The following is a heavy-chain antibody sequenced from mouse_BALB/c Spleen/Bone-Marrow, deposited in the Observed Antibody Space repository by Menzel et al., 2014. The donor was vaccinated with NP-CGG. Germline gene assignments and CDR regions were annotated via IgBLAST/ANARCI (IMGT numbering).Heavy chain of an antibody. CDR2: IDPENGNT. CDR1: GFNIKDYY. CDR3: ARRYGSSFDY. J-gene: IGHJ2*01. D-gene: IGHD1-1*01. V-gene: IGHV14-1*02. Sequence: VQLQQSGAELVRPGALVKLSCKASGFNIKDYYMHWVIQRPEQGLEWIGWIDPENGNTIYDPKFQGKASITADTSSNTAHLQLSSLTSEDTAVYYCARRYGSSFDYWGQGTTLTVSS.